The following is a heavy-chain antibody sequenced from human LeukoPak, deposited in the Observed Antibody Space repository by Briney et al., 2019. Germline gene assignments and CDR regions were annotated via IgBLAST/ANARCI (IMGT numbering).Heavy chain of an antibody. Sequence: SETLSLTCAVYGGSFSGYYWSWIRQPPGKGLEWIGYIYHSGSTYYNPSLKSRVTISVDRSKNQFSLKLSSVTAADTAVYYCLGVHDSSGYYFDYWGQGTLVTVSP. CDR1: GGSFSGYY. D-gene: IGHD3-22*01. J-gene: IGHJ4*02. V-gene: IGHV4-34*03. CDR2: IYHSGST. CDR3: LGVHDSSGYYFDY.